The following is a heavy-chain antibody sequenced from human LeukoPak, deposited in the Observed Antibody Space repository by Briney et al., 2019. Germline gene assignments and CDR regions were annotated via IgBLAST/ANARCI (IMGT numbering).Heavy chain of an antibody. CDR2: INPNSGGT. J-gene: IGHJ4*02. V-gene: IGHV1-2*02. CDR1: GYTFTGYY. CDR3: ARVHGSFPGDY. D-gene: IGHD3-10*01. Sequence: ASVKVSCKASGYTFTGYYMHWVRQAPGQGLEWMGWINPNSGGTNYAQKFQGRVTMTRDTSISTAYMELSGLRSDDTAMYYCARVHGSFPGDYWGQGTLVTVSS.